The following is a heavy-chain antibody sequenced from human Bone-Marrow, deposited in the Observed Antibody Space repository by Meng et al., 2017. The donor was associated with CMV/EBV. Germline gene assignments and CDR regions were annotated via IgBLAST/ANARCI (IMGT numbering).Heavy chain of an antibody. CDR1: GFTFSSYA. J-gene: IGHJ6*02. V-gene: IGHV3-30-3*01. D-gene: IGHD1-26*01. Sequence: GESLKISCAASGFTFSSYAMHWVRQAPGKGLEWVAVISYDGSNKYYADSVKGRFTISRDNSKNTLYLQMNSLRAEDTAVYYCARDFWLPYSGSYIGYYYGMDVCGQGTTVTVS. CDR3: ARDFWLPYSGSYIGYYYGMDV. CDR2: ISYDGSNK.